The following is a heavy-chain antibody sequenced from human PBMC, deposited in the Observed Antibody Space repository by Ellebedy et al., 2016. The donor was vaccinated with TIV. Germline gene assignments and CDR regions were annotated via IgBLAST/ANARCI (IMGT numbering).Heavy chain of an antibody. J-gene: IGHJ3*02. CDR3: ARLPYYGSNSRGAVDI. V-gene: IGHV4-59*01. CDR2: ISYSGAT. Sequence: SETLSLXXTVSGVSISSYYWSWIRQFPGKGLEWIGYISYSGATNYNPSLRGRVTISLDTSKNQFSLKVTSVTAADTAEYYCARLPYYGSNSRGAVDIWGQGTMVTVSS. D-gene: IGHD4-23*01. CDR1: GVSISSYY.